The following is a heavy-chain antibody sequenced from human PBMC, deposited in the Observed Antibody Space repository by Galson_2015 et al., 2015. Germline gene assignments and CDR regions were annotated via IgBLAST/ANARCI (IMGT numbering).Heavy chain of an antibody. CDR3: ARRRGLWFGELLYFWFDP. Sequence: SETLSLTCTVSGGSISSYYWSWVRQPPGKGLEWIGYIYYSGSTNYNPSLQSRVTISVDTSKNQFSLKLSSVTAADTAVYYCARRRGLWFGELLYFWFDPWGQGTLVTVSS. CDR1: GGSISSYY. D-gene: IGHD3-10*01. J-gene: IGHJ5*02. V-gene: IGHV4-59*01. CDR2: IYYSGST.